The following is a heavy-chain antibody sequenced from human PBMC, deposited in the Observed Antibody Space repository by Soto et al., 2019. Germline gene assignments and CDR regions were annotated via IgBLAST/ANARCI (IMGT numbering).Heavy chain of an antibody. V-gene: IGHV1-69*13. D-gene: IGHD5-12*01. CDR2: IIPIFGTA. CDR1: GGTFSSYA. CDR3: ARDLKGLATISRYYYGMDV. Sequence: RASVKVSCKASGGTFSSYAISWVRQAPGQGLEWMGGIIPIFGTANYAQKLQGRVTITADESTSTAYMELSSLRSEDTAVYYCARDLKGLATISRYYYGMDVWGQGTTVTV. J-gene: IGHJ6*02.